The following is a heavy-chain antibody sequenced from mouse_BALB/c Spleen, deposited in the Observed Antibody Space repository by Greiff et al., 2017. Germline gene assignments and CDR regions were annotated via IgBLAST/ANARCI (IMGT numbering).Heavy chain of an antibody. Sequence: VQRVESGAELMKPGASVKISCKATGYTFSSYWIEWVKQRPGHGLEWIGEILPGSGSTNYNEKFKGKATFTADTSSNTAYMQLSSLTSEDSAVYYCAREVYGNSFAYWGQGTLVTVSA. CDR2: ILPGSGST. J-gene: IGHJ3*01. D-gene: IGHD2-1*01. CDR1: GYTFSSYW. CDR3: AREVYGNSFAY. V-gene: IGHV1-9*01.